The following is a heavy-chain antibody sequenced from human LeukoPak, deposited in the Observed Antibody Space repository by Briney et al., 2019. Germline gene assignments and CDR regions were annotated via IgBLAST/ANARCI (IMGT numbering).Heavy chain of an antibody. CDR2: IDTSGNT. J-gene: IGHJ2*01. V-gene: IGHV4-4*07. Sequence: SETLPLTCTVSGGSISSYYWSWIRQPAGKGLEWIGRIDTSGNTNYKPSLKSRVTMSVDTSKNQFSLKLSSVTAADTAVYYCARVSSSWYQDWYFDLWGRGTLVTVSS. CDR3: ARVSSSWYQDWYFDL. CDR1: GGSISSYY. D-gene: IGHD6-13*01.